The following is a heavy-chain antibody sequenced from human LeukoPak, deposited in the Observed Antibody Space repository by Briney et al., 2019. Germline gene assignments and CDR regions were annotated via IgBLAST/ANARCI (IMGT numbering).Heavy chain of an antibody. CDR2: IASDGSST. V-gene: IGHV3-74*03. CDR1: GFTFSSYW. D-gene: IGHD1-26*01. J-gene: IGHJ4*02. CDR3: ARDPYQWELNTSFFDY. Sequence: GGSLRLSCAASGFTFSSYWMNWVRQAPGKGLVWVSRIASDGSSTTYADSVKGRFSISRDNAKNTLYLQMNSLRAEDTAVYYCARDPYQWELNTSFFDYWGQGTLVTVSS.